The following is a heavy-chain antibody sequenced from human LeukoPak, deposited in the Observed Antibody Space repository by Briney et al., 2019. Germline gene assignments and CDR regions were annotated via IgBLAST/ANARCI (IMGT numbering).Heavy chain of an antibody. CDR3: ARVPRLYYYYGMDV. CDR1: GFTFSSYW. CDR2: IKQDGSEK. J-gene: IGHJ6*02. V-gene: IGHV3-7*01. Sequence: GGSLRLSCAASGFTFSSYWMSWVRQAPGKGLEWVANIKQDGSEKYYVDSVKGRFTISRDNAKNSLYLQMNSLRAEDTAVYYCARVPRLYYYYGMDVWGQGTTVTVSS. D-gene: IGHD6-19*01.